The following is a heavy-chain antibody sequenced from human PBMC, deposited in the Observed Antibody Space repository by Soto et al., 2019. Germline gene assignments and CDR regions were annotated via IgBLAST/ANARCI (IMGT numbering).Heavy chain of an antibody. V-gene: IGHV5-10-1*01. Sequence: GESLKISYQGSGYRFITYWISWVRQMPGKGLEWMGRIDPSDSYTMYSPSSRGHVSISADRSISTAYLQWSSLKASDTAMYYCASGGYCSSTSCQNWFDPWGQGTLVTVSS. J-gene: IGHJ5*02. CDR2: IDPSDSYT. CDR1: GYRFITYW. CDR3: ASGGYCSSTSCQNWFDP. D-gene: IGHD2-2*01.